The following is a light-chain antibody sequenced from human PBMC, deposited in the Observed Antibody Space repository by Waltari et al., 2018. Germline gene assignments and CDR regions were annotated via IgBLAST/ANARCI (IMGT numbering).Light chain of an antibody. Sequence: DIQMTQSPYSLSASVGASATITCRASQSISSYLNSYHQKPGKAPKLLIYAASSLQSGVPSRFSGSGSGTDFTLTISSLQPEDFATYYCQQSYSTPLTFGGGTKVEIK. CDR3: QQSYSTPLT. CDR2: AAS. J-gene: IGKJ4*01. V-gene: IGKV1-39*01. CDR1: QSISSY.